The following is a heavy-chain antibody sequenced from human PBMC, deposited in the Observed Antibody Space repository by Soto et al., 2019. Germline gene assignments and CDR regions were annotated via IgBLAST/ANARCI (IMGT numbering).Heavy chain of an antibody. CDR3: AKGGAIVAAGTRVYLYNAMDV. J-gene: IGHJ6*02. V-gene: IGHV1-2*02. CDR2: INPTSGDT. Sequence: QVQLVQSGTEVKRPGDSVKVSCKASGYTFTGYYVHWVRQAPGQGLEWMGLINPTSGDTYLAQRFQGRVTMNRDTSIGTAYMELRGLTSDETAEYYCAKGGAIVAAGTRVYLYNAMDVWGPGTKVTVSS. CDR1: GYTFTGYY. D-gene: IGHD6-13*01.